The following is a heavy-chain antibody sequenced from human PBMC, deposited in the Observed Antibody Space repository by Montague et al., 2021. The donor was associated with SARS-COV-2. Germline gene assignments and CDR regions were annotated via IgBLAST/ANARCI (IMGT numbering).Heavy chain of an antibody. J-gene: IGHJ4*02. CDR2: ISWNSGSI. V-gene: IGHV3-9*01. Sequence: SLRLSFAASGFTFGDYAMHWVRQAPGKGLEWVSGISWNSGSIGYADSVKGRFTISRDNAKNSLYLQMNSLRAEDTALYYCAKDGQPNWGNGQGRGDWGQGTLVTVSS. CDR3: AKDGQPNWGNGQGRGD. D-gene: IGHD7-27*01. CDR1: GFTFGDYA.